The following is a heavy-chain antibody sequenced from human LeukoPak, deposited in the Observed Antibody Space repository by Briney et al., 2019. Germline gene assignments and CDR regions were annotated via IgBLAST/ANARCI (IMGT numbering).Heavy chain of an antibody. CDR3: ARASTGTYDC. J-gene: IGHJ4*02. CDR1: GGSISHHY. Sequence: SETLSLTCSVSGGSISHHYWSWIRQPPGKGLEWIGFIYYSGTTNYSPSLKSRVTISVDTSNNQFSLKLSSVTAADTAVYYCARASTGTYDCWGQGTLVTVSS. D-gene: IGHD1-1*01. V-gene: IGHV4-59*11. CDR2: IYYSGTT.